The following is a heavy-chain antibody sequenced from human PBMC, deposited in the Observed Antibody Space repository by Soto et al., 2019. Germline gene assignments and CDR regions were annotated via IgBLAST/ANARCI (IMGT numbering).Heavy chain of an antibody. CDR3: ATHPMATITYYSGMDV. V-gene: IGHV1-69*12. CDR1: GGTFSSYA. CDR2: IIPIFDTA. D-gene: IGHD5-12*01. J-gene: IGHJ6*02. Sequence: QVQLVQSGAEVKKPGSSVRVSCKASGGTFSSYAISWVRQAPGQGLEWMGGIIPIFDTADYAQKFQGRVTVAAGESTSTASMELSSLRSEDTAVYYCATHPMATITYYSGMDVWGQGTTVTVSS.